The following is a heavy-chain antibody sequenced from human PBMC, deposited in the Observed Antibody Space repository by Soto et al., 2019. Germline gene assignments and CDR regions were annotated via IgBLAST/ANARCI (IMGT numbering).Heavy chain of an antibody. Sequence: SGPTLVNPTQTLTLTCTFSGFSLGTSGVGVAWIRQPPGKALEWLALIYWDDGKRYSPSLKTRLNITKDTSKNQVVLTLTNVDHLDTPTYYCAHIAAYDISSCYYHCRYLGQGSLGTFSS. CDR2: IYWDDGK. V-gene: IGHV2-5*02. CDR3: AHIAAYDISSCYYHCRY. CDR1: GFSLGTSGVG. D-gene: IGHD3-9*01. J-gene: IGHJ4*02.